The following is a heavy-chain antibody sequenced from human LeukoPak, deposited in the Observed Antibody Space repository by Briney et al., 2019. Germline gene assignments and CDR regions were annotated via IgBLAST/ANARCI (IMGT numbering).Heavy chain of an antibody. CDR1: GFTFDDYA. CDR3: AKELKYSYGYGDAFDI. V-gene: IGHV3-9*01. D-gene: IGHD5-18*01. J-gene: IGHJ3*02. Sequence: GGSLRLSCAASGFTFDDYAMHWVRQAPGKGLEWVSGISWNSGSIGYADSVKGRFTISRDNAKNSLYLQMNSLRAEDTALYYRAKELKYSYGYGDAFDIWGQGTMVTVSS. CDR2: ISWNSGSI.